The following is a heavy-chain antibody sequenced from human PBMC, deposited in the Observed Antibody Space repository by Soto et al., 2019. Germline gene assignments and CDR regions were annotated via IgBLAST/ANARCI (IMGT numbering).Heavy chain of an antibody. J-gene: IGHJ4*02. CDR1: GGSFSGYY. CDR3: ASGWGRIFDY. D-gene: IGHD7-27*01. CDR2: INHSGST. Sequence: QVQLQQWGAGLLKPSETLSLTCAVYGGSFSGYYWSWIRQPPGKGLEWIGEINHSGSTNYNPSLKSRVTIXXDTSKNQFPPKLSSVTAADTAVYYCASGWGRIFDYWGQGTLVTVSS. V-gene: IGHV4-34*01.